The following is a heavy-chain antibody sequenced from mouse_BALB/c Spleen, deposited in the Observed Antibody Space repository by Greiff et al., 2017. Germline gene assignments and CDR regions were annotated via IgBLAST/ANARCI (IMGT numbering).Heavy chain of an antibody. CDR2: ISDGGSYT. D-gene: IGHD2-4*01. CDR3: ARDRWGLRPCDY. J-gene: IGHJ2*01. CDR1: GFTFSDYY. V-gene: IGHV5-4*02. Sequence: EVLLVESGGGLVKPGGSLKLSCAASGFTFSDYYMYWVRQTPEKRLEWVATISDGGSYTYYPDSVKGRFTISRDNAKNTLYLQMSSLKSEDTAMYYCARDRWGLRPCDYWGQGTTLTVSS.